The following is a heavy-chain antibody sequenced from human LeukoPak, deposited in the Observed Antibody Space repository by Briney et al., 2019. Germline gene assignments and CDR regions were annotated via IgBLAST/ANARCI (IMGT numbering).Heavy chain of an antibody. CDR3: ARANSSSWPDTADY. V-gene: IGHV3-7*01. CDR2: IKQDGSEK. J-gene: IGHJ4*02. Sequence: GGSLRLSCAASGFTFSSYWMGWVRQAPGKGLEWVANIKQDGSEKYYVDSVKGRFTISRDNAKNSLYLQMNSLRAEDTAVYYCARANSSSWPDTADYWGQGTLVTVSS. D-gene: IGHD6-13*01. CDR1: GFTFSSYW.